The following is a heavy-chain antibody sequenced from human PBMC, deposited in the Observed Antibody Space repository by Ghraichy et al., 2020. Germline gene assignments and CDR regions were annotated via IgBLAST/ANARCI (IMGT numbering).Heavy chain of an antibody. V-gene: IGHV4-34*01. CDR1: GGSFSGYY. Sequence: SETLSLTCAVYGGSFSGYYWSWIRQPPGKGLEWIGEINHSGSTNYNPSLKSRVTISVDTSKNQFSLKLSSVTAADTAVYYCASVFSPSYCSGGSCEGYFDYWGQGTLVTVSS. CDR2: INHSGST. D-gene: IGHD2-15*01. CDR3: ASVFSPSYCSGGSCEGYFDY. J-gene: IGHJ4*02.